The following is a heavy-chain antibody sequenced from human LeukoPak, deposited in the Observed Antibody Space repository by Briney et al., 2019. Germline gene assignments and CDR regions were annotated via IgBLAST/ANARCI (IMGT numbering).Heavy chain of an antibody. CDR3: VRVAYSYGLLDY. CDR1: GFTFNTHW. D-gene: IGHD2-15*01. J-gene: IGHJ4*02. CDR2: INSDGSST. Sequence: GGSQRLSCAASGFTFNTHWMRWVRQAPGKGLVWVSGINSDGSSTSYADSVKGRFTISRDNAKNTLFLQMNSLRAEDTAVYYCVRVAYSYGLLDYWGQGTLVTVSS. V-gene: IGHV3-74*01.